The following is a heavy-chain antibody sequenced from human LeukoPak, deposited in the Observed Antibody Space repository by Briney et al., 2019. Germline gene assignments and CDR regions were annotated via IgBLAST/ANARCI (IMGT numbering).Heavy chain of an antibody. D-gene: IGHD3-22*01. Sequence: SETLSPPCTVSGGSMSNYYWSWIRQPAGKGLEWIGRIFTSGSTHYNPSLRSRVTISLDKSKNQFSLKVNSVTVADTAVYFCAREEYNDSSGRYLWSQGTLVTVSS. V-gene: IGHV4-4*07. J-gene: IGHJ4*01. CDR1: GGSMSNYY. CDR3: AREEYNDSSGRYL. CDR2: IFTSGST.